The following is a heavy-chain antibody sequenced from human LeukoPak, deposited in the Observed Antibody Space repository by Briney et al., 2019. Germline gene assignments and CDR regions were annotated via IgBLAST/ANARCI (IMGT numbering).Heavy chain of an antibody. Sequence: ASVTVSYKASGYTFIGYYMHWVRQAPGRGLEWMGWIDPYSGGTHFAQRFQGRVSMTLDTSISTAYMELTRLTSDDTAVYYCARDGVAGSSDAFDIWGQGTMVTVS. D-gene: IGHD6-19*01. CDR3: ARDGVAGSSDAFDI. CDR1: GYTFIGYY. J-gene: IGHJ3*02. V-gene: IGHV1-2*02. CDR2: IDPYSGGT.